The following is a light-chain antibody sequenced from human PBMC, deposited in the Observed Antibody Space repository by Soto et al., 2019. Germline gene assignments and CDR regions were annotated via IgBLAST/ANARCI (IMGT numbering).Light chain of an antibody. Sequence: DIVLTQSPLSLPVTPGEPASISCRSSQSLLHSNGYNYLDWYLQKPGQSPQLLIFLGSNRASGVPDRFSGSGSGTDFTLKISRVEAEHVGVYYCMQALQTRTFGQGTKMEI. CDR1: QSLLHSNGYNY. V-gene: IGKV2-28*01. J-gene: IGKJ1*01. CDR2: LGS. CDR3: MQALQTRT.